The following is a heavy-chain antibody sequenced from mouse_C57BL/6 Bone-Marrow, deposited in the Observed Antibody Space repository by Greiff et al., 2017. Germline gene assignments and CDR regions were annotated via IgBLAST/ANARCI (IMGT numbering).Heavy chain of an antibody. CDR1: GFTFSDYG. J-gene: IGHJ4*01. CDR3: ARFYYSTYYAMDY. Sequence: EVMLVESGGGLVKPGGSLKLSCAASGFTFSDYGMHWVRQAPEKGLEWVAYISSGSSTIYYADTVKGRFTISRDNAKNTLFLQMTSLRSEDTAMYYCARFYYSTYYAMDYWGQGTSVTVSS. V-gene: IGHV5-17*01. CDR2: ISSGSSTI. D-gene: IGHD2-5*01.